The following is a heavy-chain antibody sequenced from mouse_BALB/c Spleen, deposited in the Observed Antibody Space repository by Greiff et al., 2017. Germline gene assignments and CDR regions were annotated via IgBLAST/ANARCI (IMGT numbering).Heavy chain of an antibody. CDR1: GFAFSSYD. CDR3: ARDSSGYLYAMDY. V-gene: IGHV5-12-1*01. J-gene: IGHJ4*01. Sequence: EVQLVESGGGLVKPGGSLKLSCAASGFAFSSYDMSWVRQTPEKRLEWVAYISSGGGSTYYPDTVKGRFTISRDNAKNTLYLQMSSLKSEDTAMYYCARDSSGYLYAMDYWGQGTSVTVSS. CDR2: ISSGGGST. D-gene: IGHD3-2*01.